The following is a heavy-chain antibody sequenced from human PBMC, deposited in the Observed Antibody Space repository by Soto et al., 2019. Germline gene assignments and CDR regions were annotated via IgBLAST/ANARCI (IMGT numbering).Heavy chain of an antibody. CDR2: IIPIFGTA. CDR1: GGTFSSYA. J-gene: IGHJ4*02. D-gene: IGHD1-26*01. CDR3: ARKVGALNTPFDY. V-gene: IGHV1-69*01. Sequence: SVKVSCRAAGGTFSSYAISWVRQPPGQGLEWMGGIIPIFGTANYAQKFQGRVTITADESTGTAYMELSSLRSEDTAVYYCARKVGALNTPFDYWGQGTLVTVSS.